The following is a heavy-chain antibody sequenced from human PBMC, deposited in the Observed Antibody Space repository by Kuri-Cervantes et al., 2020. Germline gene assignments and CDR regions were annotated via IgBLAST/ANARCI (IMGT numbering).Heavy chain of an antibody. CDR3: AKVGPMVRGIAFDP. CDR2: ISGSGGST. CDR1: GFSFSSYG. Sequence: GESLKISCAASGFSFSSYGMSWVRQAPGKGLEWVSAISGSGGSTYYADSVKGRFTISRDNSKNTLYLQMNSLRAEDTAVYYCAKVGPMVRGIAFDPWGQGTLVTVSS. J-gene: IGHJ5*02. V-gene: IGHV3-23*01. D-gene: IGHD3-10*01.